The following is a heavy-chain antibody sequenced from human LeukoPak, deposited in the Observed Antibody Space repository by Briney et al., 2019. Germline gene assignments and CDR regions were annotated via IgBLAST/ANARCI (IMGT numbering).Heavy chain of an antibody. CDR3: AKSPRYYYDTGGFYSH. CDR2: ISGGGDST. Sequence: GGSLRLSCAASRFTFSTYSMSWVRQAPGAGLEWVSAISGGGDSTYYPNSVKVRFTISRDNSKNTLYLQMNSLRAEDTAVYYCAKSPRYYYDTGGFYSHWGQGTLVAVSS. V-gene: IGHV3-23*01. D-gene: IGHD3-22*01. CDR1: RFTFSTYS. J-gene: IGHJ4*02.